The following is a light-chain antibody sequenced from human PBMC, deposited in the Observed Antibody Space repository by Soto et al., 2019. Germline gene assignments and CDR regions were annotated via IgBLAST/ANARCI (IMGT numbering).Light chain of an antibody. CDR3: QQYDNLLAPT. CDR1: QDINSY. V-gene: IGKV1-33*01. CDR2: DAS. Sequence: DIQMTQSPSSLSASVGDRVTMTCQASQDINSYLNWFQQKPGKAPKLLIFDASNLQTGVPSRFSGSGSGTDFTFTISGLQPEDFATYFCQQYDNLLAPTFGGGTKVDIK. J-gene: IGKJ4*01.